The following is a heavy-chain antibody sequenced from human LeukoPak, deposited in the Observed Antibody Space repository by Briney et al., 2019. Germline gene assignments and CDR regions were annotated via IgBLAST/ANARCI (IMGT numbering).Heavy chain of an antibody. CDR3: AKALEQETVIALDS. J-gene: IGHJ4*02. CDR1: GFTFSTYA. D-gene: IGHD6-13*01. CDR2: ISGSGGST. Sequence: GGSLKLSCAASGFTFSTYAMSWVRQAPGKGLEWVSAISGSGGSTYYADSVKDRFTISRDNSKNTLYLQMNSLRAEDTSIYFCAKALEQETVIALDSWGQGTLVTVSS. V-gene: IGHV3-23*01.